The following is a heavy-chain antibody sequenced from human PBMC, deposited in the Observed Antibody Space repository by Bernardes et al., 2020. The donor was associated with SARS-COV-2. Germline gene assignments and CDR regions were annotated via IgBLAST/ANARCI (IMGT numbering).Heavy chain of an antibody. CDR2: ISAYNGDT. J-gene: IGHJ5*02. CDR3: ATVVGYSYGGGWFDP. CDR1: GYTFTSYG. Sequence: ASVKVSCKASGYTFTSYGMSWVRQAPGQGLEWMGWISAYNGDTDYAQKLQGRVTMTTDTSTSTAYMELRSLRSDATAVYYCATVVGYSYGGGWFDPWGQGTLVTVSS. V-gene: IGHV1-18*01. D-gene: IGHD5-18*01.